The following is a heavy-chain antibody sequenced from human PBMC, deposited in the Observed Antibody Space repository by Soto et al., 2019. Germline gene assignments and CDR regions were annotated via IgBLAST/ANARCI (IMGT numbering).Heavy chain of an antibody. J-gene: IGHJ4*02. CDR1: GFPFRSYS. Sequence: GGSLRLSCAASGFPFRSYSMNWVRQAPGKGLEWVSSISSSSSYIYYADSVKGRFTISRDNAKNSLYLQMNSLRAEDTAVYYCARDGLGDIVATIGFYWGQGTLVTVSS. D-gene: IGHD5-12*01. V-gene: IGHV3-21*01. CDR2: ISSSSSYI. CDR3: ARDGLGDIVATIGFY.